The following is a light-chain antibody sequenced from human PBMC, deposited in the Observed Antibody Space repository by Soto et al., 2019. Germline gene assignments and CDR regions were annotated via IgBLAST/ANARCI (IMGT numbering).Light chain of an antibody. J-gene: IGKJ1*01. Sequence: EIVMTQSPATLSASPGERASLSCRASQSGGSDLAWYQQKPGQAPRFLIYGASTRATGIPARYSGSGYGTEFILTISSPQSEDFAVYYCQQYINRPPQTFGQGTKVEIK. CDR3: QQYINRPPQT. CDR2: GAS. V-gene: IGKV3-15*01. CDR1: QSGGSD.